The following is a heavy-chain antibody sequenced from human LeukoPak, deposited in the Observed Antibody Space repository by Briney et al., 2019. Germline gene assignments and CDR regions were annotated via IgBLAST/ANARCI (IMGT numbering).Heavy chain of an antibody. J-gene: IGHJ6*03. CDR2: ISSSSSYI. Sequence: GGSLRLSCAASGFTFSSYSMNWVRQAPGKGLEWVSSISSSSSYIYYADSVKGRFTISRDNAKNSLYLQMNSLRAEDTAVYYCARDITGPPYWYYYMDVWGKGTTVTVSS. CDR1: GFTFSSYS. D-gene: IGHD1-20*01. CDR3: ARDITGPPYWYYYMDV. V-gene: IGHV3-21*01.